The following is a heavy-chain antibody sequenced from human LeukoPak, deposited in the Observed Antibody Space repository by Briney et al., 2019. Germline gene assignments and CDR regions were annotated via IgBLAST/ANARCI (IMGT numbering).Heavy chain of an antibody. CDR2: ISGSGGST. J-gene: IGHJ4*02. CDR3: ARDGPYYSGYGGYYDY. Sequence: GGSLRLSCAASGFTFTNYAMSWVRQAPGKGLEWVSAISGSGGSTYYADSVKGRFTISRDNAKNSLYLQMNSLRAEDTAVYYCARDGPYYSGYGGYYDYWGQGTLVTVSS. CDR1: GFTFTNYA. V-gene: IGHV3-23*01. D-gene: IGHD5-12*01.